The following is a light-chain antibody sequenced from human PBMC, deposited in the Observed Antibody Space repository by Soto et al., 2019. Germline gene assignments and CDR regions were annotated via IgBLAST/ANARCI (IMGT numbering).Light chain of an antibody. CDR3: LQDFTYPRT. CDR1: QGIKND. CDR2: GAS. Sequence: AIQMTQSPSSLSASVGDRVTMTCRASQGIKNDLGWYQQRPGKAPRLLIYGASTLYSGVPSRFSATGSGIDFTLTINSLQPDDFATYYCLQDFTYPRTFGPGTRV. V-gene: IGKV1-6*01. J-gene: IGKJ3*01.